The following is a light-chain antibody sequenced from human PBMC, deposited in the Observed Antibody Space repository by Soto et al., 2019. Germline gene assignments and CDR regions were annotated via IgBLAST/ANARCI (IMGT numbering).Light chain of an antibody. CDR3: SSYTSSSTWV. V-gene: IGLV2-14*01. CDR1: SSDIGGYKY. Sequence: QSALTQPASVSGSLGQSITISCTRSSSDIGGYKYVSWYQQHPGKAPKLMIYEVTNRPSGISNRFSGSKSGNTASLTISGLQAEDEADYYCSSYTSSSTWVFGGGTKLTVL. CDR2: EVT. J-gene: IGLJ3*02.